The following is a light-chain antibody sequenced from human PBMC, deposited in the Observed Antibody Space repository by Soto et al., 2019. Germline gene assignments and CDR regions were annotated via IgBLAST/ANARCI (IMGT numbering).Light chain of an antibody. J-gene: IGKJ4*01. V-gene: IGKV1-5*03. CDR1: QSISSW. CDR2: KAS. Sequence: DIQMPQSPYTLSASVGDRVSITCSASQSISSWLAWYQQKPRKAPKLLIYKASSLESGVPSRFSGSGSGTEFTLTISSLQPDDFATYYCQQYNSYSLTFGGGTKVDIK. CDR3: QQYNSYSLT.